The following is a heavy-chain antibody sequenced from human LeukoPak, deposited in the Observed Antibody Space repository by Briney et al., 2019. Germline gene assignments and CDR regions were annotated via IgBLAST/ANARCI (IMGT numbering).Heavy chain of an antibody. CDR2: IYTSGST. D-gene: IGHD3-22*01. CDR1: GGSISSYY. CDR3: ARDYAPWYYYDSSGYYGWFDP. V-gene: IGHV4-4*07. Sequence: SETLSLTCTVSGGSISSYYWSWIRQPAGKGLEWIGRIYTSGSTNYNPSLKSRVTMSVDTSKNQFSLKLSSVTAADTAVYYCARDYAPWYYYDSSGYYGWFDPWGQGTLVTVSS. J-gene: IGHJ5*02.